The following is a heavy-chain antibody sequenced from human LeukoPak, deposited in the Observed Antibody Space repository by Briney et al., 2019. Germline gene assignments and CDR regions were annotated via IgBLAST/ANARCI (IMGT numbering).Heavy chain of an antibody. CDR2: ISWNSGSI. CDR3: AKDIRGGSYYFHAFDI. V-gene: IGHV3-9*01. J-gene: IGHJ3*02. CDR1: GFTFDDYA. Sequence: PGGSLRLSCAASGFTFDDYAMHWVRQVPGKGLEWVSGISWNSGSIGYADSVKGRFTISRDNAKNSLYLQMNSLRAEDTALYYCAKDIRGGSYYFHAFDIWGQGTMVIVSS. D-gene: IGHD1-26*01.